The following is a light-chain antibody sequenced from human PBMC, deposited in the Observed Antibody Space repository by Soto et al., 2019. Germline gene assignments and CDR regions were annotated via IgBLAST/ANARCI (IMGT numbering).Light chain of an antibody. V-gene: IGKV3-15*01. CDR3: QQYNNWPWT. Sequence: EIVMTQSPATLSVSPGERGTLSCRASQSVSSNLAWYQQKPGQAPRLLIYGASTRATGIPARFSGSRSGTEFTLTRSSLQSEDFAVYYCQQYNNWPWTFGQGTKVEIK. J-gene: IGKJ1*01. CDR2: GAS. CDR1: QSVSSN.